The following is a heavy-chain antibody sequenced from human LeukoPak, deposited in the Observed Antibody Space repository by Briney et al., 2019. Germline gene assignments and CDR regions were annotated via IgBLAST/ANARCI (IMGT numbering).Heavy chain of an antibody. CDR3: ARDLGTDGWFDP. Sequence: GASVKVSCKASGYTFTGYYMHWVRQAPGQGREWMGWINPNSGGTNYAQKFQGRVTMTRDTSISTAYMELSRLRSDDTAVYYCARDLGTDGWFDPWGQGTLVTVSS. D-gene: IGHD3-10*01. J-gene: IGHJ5*02. V-gene: IGHV1-2*02. CDR1: GYTFTGYY. CDR2: INPNSGGT.